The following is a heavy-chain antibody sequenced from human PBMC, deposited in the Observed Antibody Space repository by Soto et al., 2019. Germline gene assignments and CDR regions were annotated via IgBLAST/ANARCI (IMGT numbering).Heavy chain of an antibody. J-gene: IGHJ4*02. Sequence: GGSLRLSCSAPGFTFSSYAMHWVRQAPGKGLEYVSSISTNGGSTHYADTVKGRFTISRDNSKNSQFLQMSSLRADDTAVYYCVKGEYYYDSSGYYPFDYWGQGT. V-gene: IGHV3-64D*06. CDR2: ISTNGGST. D-gene: IGHD3-22*01. CDR3: VKGEYYYDSSGYYPFDY. CDR1: GFTFSSYA.